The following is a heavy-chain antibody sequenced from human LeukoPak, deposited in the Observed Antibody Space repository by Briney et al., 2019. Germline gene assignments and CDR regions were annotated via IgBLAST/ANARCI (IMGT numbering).Heavy chain of an antibody. CDR1: GGTFSSYA. D-gene: IGHD2-2*01. V-gene: IGHV1-69*05. CDR2: IIPIFGTA. J-gene: IGHJ4*02. CDR3: ARGSRPSPSTYYFDY. Sequence: ASVKVSCKASGGTFSSYAISWVRQAPGQGLEWVGGIIPIFGTANYAQKFQGRVTITTDESTSTAYMELSSLRSEDTAVYYCARGSRPSPSTYYFDYWGQGTLVTVSS.